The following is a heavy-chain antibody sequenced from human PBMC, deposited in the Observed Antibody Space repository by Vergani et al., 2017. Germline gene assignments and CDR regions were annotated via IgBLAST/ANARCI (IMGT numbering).Heavy chain of an antibody. CDR3: TRPGTARDFDY. Sequence: EVQLVESGGGLVQPGGSLKLSCAASGFTFSGSAMHWVRQASGKGLEWVGRIRSKANSYATAYAASVKGRVTISRDDSKNTAYLQMNSLKTEDTAVYYCTRPGTARDFDYWGQGTLVTVSS. V-gene: IGHV3-73*02. J-gene: IGHJ4*02. D-gene: IGHD5-18*01. CDR1: GFTFSGSA. CDR2: IRSKANSYAT.